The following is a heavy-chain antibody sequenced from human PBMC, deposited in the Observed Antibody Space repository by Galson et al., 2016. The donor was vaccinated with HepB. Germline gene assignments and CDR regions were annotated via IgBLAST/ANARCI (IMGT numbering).Heavy chain of an antibody. J-gene: IGHJ4*02. Sequence: SLRLSCAVSGFLVNSNYMTWVRLAPGKGLEWVAIMYSGGSKQYAGSVKGRVTISRDTSSQTLFLEVSDLRAEDTGIYYRARGYTSGVPFGWGQGTLVTVSS. V-gene: IGHV3-53*01. CDR1: GFLVNSNY. CDR2: MYSGGSK. CDR3: ARGYTSGVPFG. D-gene: IGHD2-8*01.